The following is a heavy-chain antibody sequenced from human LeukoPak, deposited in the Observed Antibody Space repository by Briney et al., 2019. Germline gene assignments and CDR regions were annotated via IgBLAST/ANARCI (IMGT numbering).Heavy chain of an antibody. CDR2: IRQDESEK. V-gene: IGHV3-7*01. Sequence: GGSLRLSCAASGFTFSSYWMHWVRQAPGKGLEWVANIRQDESEKYYVDSVKGRFTISRDNAKNSLYLQMNSLRAEDTAVYYCARDHTEGGTGYWGQGTLVTVSS. D-gene: IGHD1-1*01. CDR3: ARDHTEGGTGY. CDR1: GFTFSSYW. J-gene: IGHJ4*02.